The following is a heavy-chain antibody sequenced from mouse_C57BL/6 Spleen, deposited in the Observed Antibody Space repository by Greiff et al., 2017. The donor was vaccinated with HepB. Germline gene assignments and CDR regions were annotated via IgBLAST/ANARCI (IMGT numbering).Heavy chain of an antibody. CDR3: ARTYDYDRGPKFAY. Sequence: QVQLQQPGAELVMPGASVKLSCKASGYTFTSYWMHWVKQRPGQGLEWIGEIDPSDSYTNYNQKFKGKSTLTVDKTSSTAYMQLSSLTSVDSAVYYCARTYDYDRGPKFAYWGQGTMVTVSA. V-gene: IGHV1-69*01. CDR2: IDPSDSYT. CDR1: GYTFTSYW. D-gene: IGHD2-4*01. J-gene: IGHJ3*01.